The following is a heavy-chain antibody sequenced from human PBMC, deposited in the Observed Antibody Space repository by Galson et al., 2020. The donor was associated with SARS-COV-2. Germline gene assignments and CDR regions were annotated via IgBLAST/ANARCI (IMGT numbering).Heavy chain of an antibody. V-gene: IGHV1-2*02. CDR3: ARDSSDSSSHNWFDP. CDR1: GYTFTAYY. Sequence: ASVKVSCKTSGYTFTAYYVHWVRQAPGQGLEWMGWINSNTGETRYTQKFQGRVTITRDTSISTAYMELSRLKSDETAVYYCARDSSDSSSHNWFDPWGQGTLVTVSS. CDR2: INSNTGET. D-gene: IGHD6-6*01. J-gene: IGHJ5*02.